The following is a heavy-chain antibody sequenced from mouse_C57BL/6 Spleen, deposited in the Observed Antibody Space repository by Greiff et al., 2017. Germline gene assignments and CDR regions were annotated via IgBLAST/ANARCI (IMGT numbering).Heavy chain of an antibody. V-gene: IGHV10-1*01. Sequence: EVKLVESGGGLVQPKGSLKLSCAASGFSFNTYAMNWVRQAPGKGLEWVARIRSKSNNYATYYADSVKDRFTISRDDSESMLYLQMNNLKTEDTAMYYCVSSYDGYYPYYAMDYWGQGTSVTVSS. CDR3: VSSYDGYYPYYAMDY. CDR1: GFSFNTYA. CDR2: IRSKSNNYAT. J-gene: IGHJ4*01. D-gene: IGHD2-3*01.